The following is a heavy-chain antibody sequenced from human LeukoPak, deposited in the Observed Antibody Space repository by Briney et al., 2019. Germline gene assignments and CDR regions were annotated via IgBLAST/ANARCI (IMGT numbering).Heavy chain of an antibody. D-gene: IGHD3-3*01. Sequence: SSETLSLTCTVSGGSISSYYWSWIRQPPGKGLEWIGYIYYSGSTNYNPSLKSRVTISVDTSKNQFSLKLSSVTAADTAVYYCARVRDFWSGYDYWGQGTPVTVSS. CDR1: GGSISSYY. CDR2: IYYSGST. CDR3: ARVRDFWSGYDY. V-gene: IGHV4-59*01. J-gene: IGHJ4*02.